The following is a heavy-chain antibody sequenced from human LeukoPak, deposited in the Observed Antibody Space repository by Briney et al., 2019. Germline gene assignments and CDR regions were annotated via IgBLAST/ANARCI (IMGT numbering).Heavy chain of an antibody. CDR3: ARVVSRGVIIKSGYMDV. V-gene: IGHV1-46*01. CDR1: GYTFTSYD. Sequence: ASVKVSCKASGYTFTSYDINWVRQATGQGLEWMGIINPSGGSTSYAQKFQGRVTMTRDMSTSTVYMELSSLRSEDTAVYYCARVVSRGVIIKSGYMDVWGKGTTVTVSS. CDR2: INPSGGST. D-gene: IGHD3-10*01. J-gene: IGHJ6*03.